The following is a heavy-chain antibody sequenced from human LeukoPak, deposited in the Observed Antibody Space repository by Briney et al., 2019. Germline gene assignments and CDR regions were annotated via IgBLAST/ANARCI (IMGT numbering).Heavy chain of an antibody. J-gene: IGHJ3*02. V-gene: IGHV3-9*01. Sequence: PGRSLRLSCAASGFTFDDYAMHWVRQAPGKGLEWASGISWNSGSIGYADSVKGRFTISRDNAKNSLYLQMNSLRAEDTALYYCAKDMAATWYYDSSGYFEDRAFDIWGQGTMVTVSS. CDR1: GFTFDDYA. D-gene: IGHD3-22*01. CDR2: ISWNSGSI. CDR3: AKDMAATWYYDSSGYFEDRAFDI.